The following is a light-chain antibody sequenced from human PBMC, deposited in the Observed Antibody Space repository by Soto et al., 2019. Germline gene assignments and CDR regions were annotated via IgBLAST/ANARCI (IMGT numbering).Light chain of an antibody. J-gene: IGKJ2*01. Sequence: IQLTQSPSSLSASVGDRVTITCRASQGINKFLAWYQQRPGKAPQLLVYGASTVQSGVPSRFSGSGSGTDFTLTISSLQPEDFATYYCQQLTNFRFTFGQGTNLDIK. CDR1: QGINKF. CDR3: QQLTNFRFT. V-gene: IGKV1-9*01. CDR2: GAS.